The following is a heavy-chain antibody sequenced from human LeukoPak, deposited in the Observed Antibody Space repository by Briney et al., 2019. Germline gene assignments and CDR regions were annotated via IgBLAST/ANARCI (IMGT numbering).Heavy chain of an antibody. Sequence: GGSLRLSSAASGFTFSNYDMSWVRQAPGKGLEWVSSISDSGSSTYYADSVKGRFTISRDNSKNTLYLQMTNLRAADTAVYYCAKDLSRAVAADWFDPWDQGSLVTVSS. V-gene: IGHV3-23*01. J-gene: IGHJ5*02. D-gene: IGHD6-19*01. CDR1: GFTFSNYD. CDR3: AKDLSRAVAADWFDP. CDR2: ISDSGSST.